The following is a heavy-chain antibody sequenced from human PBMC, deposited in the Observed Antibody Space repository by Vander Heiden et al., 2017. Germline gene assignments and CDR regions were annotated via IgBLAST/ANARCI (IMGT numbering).Heavy chain of an antibody. V-gene: IGHV3-21*01. D-gene: IGHD6-19*01. J-gene: IGHJ6*02. Sequence: EVQLVESGGGLVKPGGSLRLPCAASGFTFSSSSMNWVRQARGKGLEWVSSISRSRSYISYADSVKGRFTISRDNAKNSLYLQMNSLRAEDTAVYYCARDTVAVAGNYYYYYGMDVWGQGTTVTVSS. CDR3: ARDTVAVAGNYYYYYGMDV. CDR1: GFTFSSSS. CDR2: ISRSRSYI.